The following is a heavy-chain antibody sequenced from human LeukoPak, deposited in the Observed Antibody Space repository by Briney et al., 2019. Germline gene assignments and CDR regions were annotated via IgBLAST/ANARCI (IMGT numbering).Heavy chain of an antibody. V-gene: IGHV4-59*01. CDR1: GTSISNYH. Sequence: SATLSLTCTVSGTSISNYHWSWIRQPPGKGLEWIGYIHNRGNTNYNPSLNSRVTISVDTSKNQFSLRMRSVTAADTAVYYCARDLLRSTYYYFDYWGLGSLVTVSS. J-gene: IGHJ4*02. D-gene: IGHD3-10*01. CDR3: ARDLLRSTYYYFDY. CDR2: IHNRGNT.